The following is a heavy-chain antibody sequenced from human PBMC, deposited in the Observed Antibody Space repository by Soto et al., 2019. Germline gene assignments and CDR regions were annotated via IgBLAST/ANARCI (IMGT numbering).Heavy chain of an antibody. CDR3: ARGYCSGGSCQRSYYYGMDV. D-gene: IGHD2-15*01. J-gene: IGHJ6*02. CDR2: ISYDGSNK. Sequence: LRLSCAASGFTFSSYAMHWVRQAPGKGLEWVAVISYDGSNKYYADSVKGRFTISRDNSKNTLYLQMNSLRAEDTAVYYCARGYCSGGSCQRSYYYGMDVWGQGTTVTVSS. V-gene: IGHV3-30-3*01. CDR1: GFTFSSYA.